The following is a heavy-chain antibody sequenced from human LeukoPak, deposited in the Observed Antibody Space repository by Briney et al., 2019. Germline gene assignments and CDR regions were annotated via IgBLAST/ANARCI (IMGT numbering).Heavy chain of an antibody. CDR1: GGSISSGGYS. J-gene: IGHJ5*02. CDR2: IYHSGST. Sequence: PSETLSLTCAVSGGSISSGGYSWNWIRQPPGKGLEWIGYIYHSGSTYYNPSLKSRVTISVDRSKSQFSLKLSSVTAADTAVYYCARVVNVEVPAASSSSSWYENWFDPWGQGTLVTVSS. V-gene: IGHV4-30-2*01. D-gene: IGHD2-2*01. CDR3: ARVVNVEVPAASSSSSWYENWFDP.